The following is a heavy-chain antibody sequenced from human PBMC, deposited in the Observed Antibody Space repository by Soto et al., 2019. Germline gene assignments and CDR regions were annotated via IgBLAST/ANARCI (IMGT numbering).Heavy chain of an antibody. CDR2: IRQDGSEK. Sequence: PGGSLRLSCVGSGFTFSGNWMTWVRQAPGKGLEWVGNIRQDGSEKNYVDSVKGRFTISRDNAKNSLYLQMNRLRAEDTAVYYCAREIVVARGASYFDYWGPANLVTVSS. D-gene: IGHD2-2*01. CDR1: GFTFSGNW. CDR3: AREIVVARGASYFDY. V-gene: IGHV3-7*04. J-gene: IGHJ4*02.